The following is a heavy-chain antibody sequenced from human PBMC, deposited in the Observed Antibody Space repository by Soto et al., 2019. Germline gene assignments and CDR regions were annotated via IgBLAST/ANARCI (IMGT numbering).Heavy chain of an antibody. CDR2: IYSGGST. CDR3: AREGMATMQFSN. CDR1: GFTVSSNY. Sequence: GGSLRLSCAASGFTVSSNYMSWVRQAPGKGLEWVSVIYSGGSTYYADSVKGRFTISRDNSKNTLYLQMNSLRAEDTAVYYCAREGMATMQFSNWGQGTLVTVSS. V-gene: IGHV3-53*01. D-gene: IGHD5-12*01. J-gene: IGHJ4*02.